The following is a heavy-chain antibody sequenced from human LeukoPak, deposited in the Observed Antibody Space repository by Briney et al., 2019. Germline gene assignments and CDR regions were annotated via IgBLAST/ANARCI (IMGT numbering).Heavy chain of an antibody. V-gene: IGHV3-21*01. CDR2: ISSSSSYI. Sequence: AGGSLRLSCAASRFTFSSYSMNWVRQAPGKGLEWVSSISSSSSYIYYADSVKGRFTISRDNAKNSLYLQMNSLRAEDTAVYYCARAPARYCSSTSCYGFDLWGQGTLVTVSS. J-gene: IGHJ5*02. CDR1: RFTFSSYS. D-gene: IGHD2-2*01. CDR3: ARAPARYCSSTSCYGFDL.